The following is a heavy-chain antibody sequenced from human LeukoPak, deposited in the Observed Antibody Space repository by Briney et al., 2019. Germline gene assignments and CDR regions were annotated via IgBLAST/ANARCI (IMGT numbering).Heavy chain of an antibody. CDR3: ARGRRIVVLPGRGYFDL. CDR1: GDSISSSSYY. V-gene: IGHV4-39*02. J-gene: IGHJ2*01. CDR2: IYYAGST. D-gene: IGHD4/OR15-4a*01. Sequence: KTSETLSLTCNVSGDSISSSSYYWSWIRVPPGKGLEWIGSIYYAGSTYYNPSLKSRVTLSVDTSTNHFSLNIKSVTAADTAMYYCARGRRIVVLPGRGYFDLWGGGTLVTVSS.